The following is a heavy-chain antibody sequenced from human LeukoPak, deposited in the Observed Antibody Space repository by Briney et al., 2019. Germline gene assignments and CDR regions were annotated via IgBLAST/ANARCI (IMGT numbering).Heavy chain of an antibody. CDR3: ARGGYCSSTSCPPLGY. D-gene: IGHD2-2*01. CDR2: IYQSGTT. Sequence: PSGTLSLTCTVSGASISSRNWWTWVRQPPGKGLEWIGEIYQSGTTNHNPSLKSRVAISVDKSKNQFSLNLRSVTAADTAVYYCARGGYCSSTSCPPLGYWGQGTLVTVSS. V-gene: IGHV4-4*02. J-gene: IGHJ4*02. CDR1: GASISSRNW.